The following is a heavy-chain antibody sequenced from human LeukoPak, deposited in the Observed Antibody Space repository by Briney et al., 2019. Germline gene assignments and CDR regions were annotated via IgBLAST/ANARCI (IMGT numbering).Heavy chain of an antibody. CDR3: ARHPLWFGELLSPNWFDP. D-gene: IGHD3-10*01. Sequence: SETLSLTYTVSGGSISSSSYYWGWIRQPPGKGLEWIGSIYYSGSTYYNPSLKSRVTISVDTSKNQFSLKLSSVTAADTADYYCARHPLWFGELLSPNWFDPWGQGTLVTVSS. V-gene: IGHV4-39*01. J-gene: IGHJ5*02. CDR1: GGSISSSSYY. CDR2: IYYSGST.